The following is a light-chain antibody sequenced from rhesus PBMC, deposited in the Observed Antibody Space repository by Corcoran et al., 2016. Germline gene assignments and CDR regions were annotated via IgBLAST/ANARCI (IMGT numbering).Light chain of an antibody. J-gene: IGLJ6*01. CDR3: SVWCSNWSVVV. Sequence: QSVLTQPPSASGAPGQSVTISCSGSSSNIGCNFVYWYQQVSGKAPKLLIYNDSLRPSGVPDRFSGSRSGTSASLAISGLQSEYEGYYYCSVWCSNWSVVVLGSGTKLTVL. V-gene: IGLV1-72*01. CDR1: SSNIGCNF. CDR2: NDS.